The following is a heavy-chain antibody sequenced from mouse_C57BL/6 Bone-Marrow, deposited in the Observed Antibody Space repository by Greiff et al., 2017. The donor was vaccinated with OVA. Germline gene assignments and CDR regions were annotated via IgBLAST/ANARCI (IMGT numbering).Heavy chain of an antibody. J-gene: IGHJ4*01. Sequence: EVHLVESGGGLVKPGGSLKLSCAASGFTFSSYAMSWVRQTPEKRLEWVATISDGGSYTYYPDNVKGRFTISRDNAKNNLYLQMSHLKSEDTAMYYCARDERYYGMDYWGQGTSVTVSS. CDR3: ARDERYYGMDY. V-gene: IGHV5-4*01. CDR1: GFTFSSYA. CDR2: ISDGGSYT.